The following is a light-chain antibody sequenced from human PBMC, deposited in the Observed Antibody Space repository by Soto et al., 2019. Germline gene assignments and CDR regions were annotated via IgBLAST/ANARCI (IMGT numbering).Light chain of an antibody. Sequence: DIQMTQSPSSLSASVGDRVTITCQASQDIGNFLNWYQQIPGKAPKLLIYDASTLQTGVPSRFSGSGSGTDFTLTISYLQSEDFGTYYCQQFYNYPRTFGQGTKVEIK. CDR2: DAS. CDR3: QQFYNYPRT. J-gene: IGKJ1*01. V-gene: IGKV1-33*01. CDR1: QDIGNF.